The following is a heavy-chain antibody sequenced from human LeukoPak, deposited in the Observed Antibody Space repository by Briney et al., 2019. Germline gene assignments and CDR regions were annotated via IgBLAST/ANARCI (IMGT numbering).Heavy chain of an antibody. D-gene: IGHD4-11*01. CDR1: GYTFTGYY. J-gene: IGHJ4*02. CDR2: INPNSGGT. Sequence: GASVKVSCKASGYTFTGYYMHWVRQAPGQGLEYMGWINPNSGGTKSAQKFQGRVTMTRDTSISTAYMELSRLRSDDTAVYYCATYSNYDYWGQGTLVTVSS. CDR3: ATYSNYDY. V-gene: IGHV1-2*02.